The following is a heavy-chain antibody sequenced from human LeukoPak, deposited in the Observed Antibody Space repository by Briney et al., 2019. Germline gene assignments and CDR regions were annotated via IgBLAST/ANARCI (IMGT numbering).Heavy chain of an antibody. J-gene: IGHJ6*04. Sequence: PGGSLRLSCAASGFTFSDYYMSWIRQAPGKGLEWVSYISSSSSYTNYADSVKGRFTISRDNAKNSMYLQMNSLRAEDTAVYYCARDRSNYYYYYGMDVRGKGTTVTVSS. CDR3: ARDRSNYYYYYGMDV. CDR1: GFTFSDYY. CDR2: ISSSSSYT. V-gene: IGHV3-11*06.